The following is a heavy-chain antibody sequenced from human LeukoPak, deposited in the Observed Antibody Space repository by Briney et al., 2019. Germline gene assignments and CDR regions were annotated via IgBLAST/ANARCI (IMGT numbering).Heavy chain of an antibody. J-gene: IGHJ4*02. CDR3: ARVGVDYSGNIIKYFFDY. CDR2: FFLKGST. Sequence: SETLSLTCTVSGYSITSAYYWGWIRQPPGKGLEWIGSFFLKGSTYYNPSLKSRVTISVDTSKNQFSLKLSPVTAADTAVYYCARVGVDYSGNIIKYFFDYWGQGTLVTVSS. V-gene: IGHV4-38-2*02. D-gene: IGHD4-23*01. CDR1: GYSITSAYY.